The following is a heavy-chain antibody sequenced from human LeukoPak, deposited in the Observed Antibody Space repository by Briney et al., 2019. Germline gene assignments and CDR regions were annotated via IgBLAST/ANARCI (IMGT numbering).Heavy chain of an antibody. CDR3: AKDPDWVGDFDY. D-gene: IGHD1-26*01. CDR1: GFTFSSYA. CDR2: ISGSGGST. J-gene: IGHJ4*02. Sequence: GGSLRLSCAASGFTFSSYAMSWVRQAPGKGLEWVSAISGSGGSTYYADSVKGRFTISRDNSKNTLYLQMNSLRAEDTAVYYSAKDPDWVGDFDYWGQGTLVTVSS. V-gene: IGHV3-23*01.